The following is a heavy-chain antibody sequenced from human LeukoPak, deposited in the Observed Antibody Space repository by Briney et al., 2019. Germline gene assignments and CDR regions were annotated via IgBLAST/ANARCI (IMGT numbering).Heavy chain of an antibody. CDR3: AKDHDNTGSYYYFDP. CDR2: ITKTGRTT. V-gene: IGHV3-23*01. J-gene: IGHJ4*02. Sequence: GGSLRISCAASGFSLNAYAMTWVRQAPGKGLEWVSCITKTGRTTSYTGSVKGRFTISRDNSKNTLHLQMNRLRVEDTALYFCAKDHDNTGSYYYFDPWGLGTLVTVSS. D-gene: IGHD3-10*01. CDR1: GFSLNAYA.